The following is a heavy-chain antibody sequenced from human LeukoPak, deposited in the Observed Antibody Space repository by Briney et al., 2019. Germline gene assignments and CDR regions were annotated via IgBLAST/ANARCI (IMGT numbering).Heavy chain of an antibody. V-gene: IGHV2-70*11. CDR1: GFSLSTSAMC. J-gene: IGHJ5*02. D-gene: IGHD3-22*01. CDR3: ARHYYDSRGYYSYFDP. CDR2: IDWNDAK. Sequence: ESGPALVKPTQTLTLTCTFSGFSLSTSAMCVSWIRQPPGKALEWLARIDWNDAKYYSTPLKTRLTISKDTSKNQVVLTMANMDPVDTATYYCARHYYDSRGYYSYFDPWGQGTLVTVSS.